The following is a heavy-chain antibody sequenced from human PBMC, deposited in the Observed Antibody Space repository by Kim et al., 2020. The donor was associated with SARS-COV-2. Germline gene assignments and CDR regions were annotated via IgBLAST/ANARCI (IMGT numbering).Heavy chain of an antibody. D-gene: IGHD3-9*01. J-gene: IGHJ4*02. CDR1: GFTFDDYT. CDR3: AKGGYDILTGYFYY. Sequence: GGSLRLSCAASGFTFDDYTMHWVRQAPGKGLEWVSLISWDGGSTYYADSVKGRFTISRANSKNSLYLQMNSLRTEDTALYYCAKGGYDILTGYFYYWGQGTLVTVSS. CDR2: ISWDGGST. V-gene: IGHV3-43*01.